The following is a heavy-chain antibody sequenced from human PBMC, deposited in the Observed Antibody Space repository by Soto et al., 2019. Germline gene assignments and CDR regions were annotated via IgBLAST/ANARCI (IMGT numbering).Heavy chain of an antibody. V-gene: IGHV1-18*04. CDR3: TREVEPSGYFDY. CDR1: GYNFTTDG. J-gene: IGHJ4*02. Sequence: QVQLVQSGAEVKKPGASVKVSCKASGYNFTTDGISWVRQAPGQGLEWVGWISAYNGNTKSAQNFQGRVTMTTDTSRYTAYMELRSLRSDDTAVYYCTREVEPSGYFDYWGQGTLVTVSA. CDR2: ISAYNGNT.